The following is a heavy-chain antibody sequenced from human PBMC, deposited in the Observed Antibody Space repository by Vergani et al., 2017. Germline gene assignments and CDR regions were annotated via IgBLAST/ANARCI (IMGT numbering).Heavy chain of an antibody. CDR2: IITIFGTT. V-gene: IGHV1-69*06. Sequence: QVQLVQSGAEVKKPGSSVKVSCKASGGTFSSYAISWVRQAPGQGLEWVGGIITIFGTTNYAQKVQGRVTMSTDKSTSTAYMQMSSLRSEDTAVYYCARVPKGWAKYYFDYWGQGTLVTVSS. CDR3: ARVPKGWAKYYFDY. J-gene: IGHJ4*02. D-gene: IGHD1-26*01. CDR1: GGTFSSYA.